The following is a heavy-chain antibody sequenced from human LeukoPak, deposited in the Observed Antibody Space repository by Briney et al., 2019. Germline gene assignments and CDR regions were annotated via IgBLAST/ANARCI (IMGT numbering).Heavy chain of an antibody. J-gene: IGHJ5*02. D-gene: IGHD3-22*01. Sequence: ASVKVSCKASGYTFTSYYMHWVRQAPGQGLEWMGIINPSGGSTSYAQKFQGRVTMTRDTSTSTVYMELSSLRSEDTAVYYCAKGPAYYYDSSRNWFDPWGQGTLVTVSS. CDR1: GYTFTSYY. CDR2: INPSGGST. CDR3: AKGPAYYYDSSRNWFDP. V-gene: IGHV1-46*01.